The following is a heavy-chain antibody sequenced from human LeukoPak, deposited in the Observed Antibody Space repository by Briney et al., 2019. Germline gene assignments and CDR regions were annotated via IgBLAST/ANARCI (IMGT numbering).Heavy chain of an antibody. D-gene: IGHD3-10*01. CDR2: INPNSGGT. J-gene: IGHJ5*02. CDR3: ARGGSGSYFSWLDP. CDR1: GYTFTDYY. Sequence: GASVKVSCKASGYTFTDYYIHWVRQAPGQGLECMGWINPNSGGTNYAQKFQGRVTITRGTSISTAYMELSRLRSDDTAVYYCARGGSGSYFSWLDPWGQGTLVTVSS. V-gene: IGHV1-2*02.